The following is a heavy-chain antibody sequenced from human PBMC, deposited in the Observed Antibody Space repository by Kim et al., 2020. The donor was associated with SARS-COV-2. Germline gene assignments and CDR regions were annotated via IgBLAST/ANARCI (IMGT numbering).Heavy chain of an antibody. D-gene: IGHD2-2*01. CDR3: ARESRDIVVVPAAMYGMDV. Sequence: GGSLRLSCAASGFTFSSYEMNWVRQAPGKGLEWVSYISSSGSTIYYADSVKGRFTISRDNAKNSLYLQMNSLRAEDTDVYYCARESRDIVVVPAAMYGMDVRGQGTTVTVSS. J-gene: IGHJ6*02. CDR1: GFTFSSYE. CDR2: ISSSGSTI. V-gene: IGHV3-48*03.